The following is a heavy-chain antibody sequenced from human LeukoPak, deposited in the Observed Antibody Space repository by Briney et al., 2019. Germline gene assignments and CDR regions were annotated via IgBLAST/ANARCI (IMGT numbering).Heavy chain of an antibody. CDR2: IYHSGST. CDR1: GGSISSGGYS. Sequence: PSETLSLTCAVSGGSISSGGYSWSWIRQPPGKGLEWIGYIYHSGSTYYNPSLKSRVTISVDRSKNQFSLKLSSVTAADTAVYYCASAGDDYVWGSYHLSAWGQGTLVTVSS. D-gene: IGHD3-16*01. J-gene: IGHJ4*02. CDR3: ASAGDDYVWGSYHLSA. V-gene: IGHV4-30-2*01.